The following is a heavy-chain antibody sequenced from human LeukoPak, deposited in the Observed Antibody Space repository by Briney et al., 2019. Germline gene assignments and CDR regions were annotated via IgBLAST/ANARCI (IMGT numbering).Heavy chain of an antibody. V-gene: IGHV3-48*03. Sequence: GGSLRLSCVASGFTLSSYEMNWVRQAPGKGLEWVSYISSSGSNIYYADSVKGRFTISRDNAKNSLYLQMNSLRAEDTAVYYCARDMYASGIKGWFGHWGQGTLVTVSS. D-gene: IGHD3-10*01. CDR3: ARDMYASGIKGWFGH. CDR1: GFTLSSYE. J-gene: IGHJ5*02. CDR2: ISSSGSNI.